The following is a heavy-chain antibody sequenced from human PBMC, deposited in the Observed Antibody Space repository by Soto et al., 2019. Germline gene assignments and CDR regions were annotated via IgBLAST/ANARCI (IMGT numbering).Heavy chain of an antibody. CDR2: ISGSGGST. V-gene: IGHV3-23*01. J-gene: IGHJ3*02. CDR3: AKNIAVAGTPYDAFDI. CDR1: GFTFSSYA. Sequence: EVQLLESGGGLVQPGGSLRLSCAASGFTFSSYAMSWVRQAPGKGLEWVSVISGSGGSTYYADSVKGRFTISRDNSKNTLYLQMNSLRAEDTAVYYCAKNIAVAGTPYDAFDIWGQGTMVTVSS. D-gene: IGHD6-19*01.